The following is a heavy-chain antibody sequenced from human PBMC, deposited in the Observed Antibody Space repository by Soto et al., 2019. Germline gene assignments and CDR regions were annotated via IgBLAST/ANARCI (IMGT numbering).Heavy chain of an antibody. V-gene: IGHV6-1*01. CDR3: ARDRVPAAASDYYDNYTVV. Sequence: SQTLSLTCALSGDSVSSNSAAWNWIRQSPSRGLEWLGRTYYGSKWYNDYAVSVKSRITINPDTSKNQFSLQLNSVTPEDTAVYYCARDRVPAAASDYYDNYTVVWGKGTTVTVYS. D-gene: IGHD6-13*01. CDR1: GDSVSSNSAA. J-gene: IGHJ6*03. CDR2: TYYGSKWYN.